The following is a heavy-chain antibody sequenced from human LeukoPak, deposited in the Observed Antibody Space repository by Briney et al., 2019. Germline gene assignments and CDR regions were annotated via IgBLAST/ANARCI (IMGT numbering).Heavy chain of an antibody. J-gene: IGHJ5*02. Sequence: SVKVSCEASGGTFSSYAISWVRQAPGQGLEWMGGIIPIFGTANYAQKFQGRVTITADESTSTAYMELSSLRSEDTAVYYCARARYYDILTGYSGNWFDPWGQGTLVTVSS. CDR1: GGTFSSYA. CDR3: ARARYYDILTGYSGNWFDP. D-gene: IGHD3-9*01. V-gene: IGHV1-69*13. CDR2: IIPIFGTA.